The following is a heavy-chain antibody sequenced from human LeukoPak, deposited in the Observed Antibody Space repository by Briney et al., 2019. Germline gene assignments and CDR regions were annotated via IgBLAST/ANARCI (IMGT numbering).Heavy chain of an antibody. V-gene: IGHV3-9*01. CDR1: GFTFDDYA. CDR3: ARDCRWEVVAAICNRGGFDP. Sequence: GGSLRLSCAASGFTFDDYAMHWVRQAPGKGLEWVSGISWNSGSIGYADSVKGRFTISRDNAKNSLYLQMNSLRAEDTALYYCARDCRWEVVAAICNRGGFDPWGQGTLVTVSS. CDR2: ISWNSGSI. D-gene: IGHD2-15*01. J-gene: IGHJ5*02.